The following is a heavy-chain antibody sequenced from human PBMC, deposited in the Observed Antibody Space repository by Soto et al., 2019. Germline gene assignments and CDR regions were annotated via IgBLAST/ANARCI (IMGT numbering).Heavy chain of an antibody. D-gene: IGHD6-6*01. J-gene: IGHJ4*02. CDR2: IYPGESDT. CDR1: GYSFTSYW. Sequence: GESLKISCKGSGYSFTSYWIGWVGQMPGKGLEWMGIIYPGESDTRYSPSFQDQVTISADKSISPPDLQWSSLKASDTAMYYCARRHNQIITEYSSSYYFDYWGQGTLVTVSS. CDR3: ARRHNQIITEYSSSYYFDY. V-gene: IGHV5-51*01.